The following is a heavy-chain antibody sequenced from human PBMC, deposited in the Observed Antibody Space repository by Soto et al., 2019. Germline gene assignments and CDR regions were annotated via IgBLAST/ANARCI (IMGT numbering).Heavy chain of an antibody. CDR3: SMASGSSRPYYFAS. J-gene: IGHJ4*02. CDR1: GFSFSSYV. V-gene: IGHV3-23*01. CDR2: MTDDGGST. Sequence: GGSLRLSCTASGFSFSSYVMAWVRQAPGKGLEWVSAMTDDGGSTYYPDSVKGRFTISRDNSAKTLYLQMGSLRADDTAVYYCSMASGSSRPYYFASRAQRNLVPVSS. D-gene: IGHD6-13*01.